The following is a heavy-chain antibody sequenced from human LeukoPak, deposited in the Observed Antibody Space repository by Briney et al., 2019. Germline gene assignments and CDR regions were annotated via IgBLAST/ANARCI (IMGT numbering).Heavy chain of an antibody. CDR3: AREKKTEWTTGAFDM. J-gene: IGHJ3*02. D-gene: IGHD3-3*01. CDR1: GFTFSDYY. V-gene: IGHV3-11*01. Sequence: GGSQRLCCAASGFTFSDYYMSWIRQAPETGLEWLSYTSPSGGTIYYTDSVKGRFTMSRDNAQNALYLEMNSLRAEDTAVYYCAREKKTEWTTGAFDMWGQGTMVIVSS. CDR2: TSPSGGTI.